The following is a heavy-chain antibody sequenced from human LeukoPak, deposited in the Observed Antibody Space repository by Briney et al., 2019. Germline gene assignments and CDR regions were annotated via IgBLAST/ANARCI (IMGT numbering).Heavy chain of an antibody. CDR3: ARAHSGSPFDY. D-gene: IGHD3-22*01. CDR1: GYTFTSYG. V-gene: IGHV1-18*01. Sequence: GASVKVSCKASGYTFTSYGISWVRQAPGQGLEWMGWINPSSGATNYAQKFQDRVTVTRDTSINTAYMELGRLRSDDTAVYYCARAHSGSPFDYWGQGTLVTVSS. J-gene: IGHJ4*02. CDR2: INPSSGAT.